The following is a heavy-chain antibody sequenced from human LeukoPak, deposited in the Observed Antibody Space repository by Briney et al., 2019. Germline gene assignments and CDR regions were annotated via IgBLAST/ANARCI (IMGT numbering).Heavy chain of an antibody. V-gene: IGHV4-31*03. CDR3: ARAARNYVGDWFDP. CDR2: IYYSGST. J-gene: IGHJ5*02. Sequence: SETLSLTCTVSGGSISSGAFYWSWIPQHPGKGLESIGYIYYSGSTYYNPALKSRVTISVETSKNQFSLKLSSVTAADTAVYYCARAARNYVGDWFDPWGQGTLVTVSS. D-gene: IGHD4-11*01. CDR1: GGSISSGAFY.